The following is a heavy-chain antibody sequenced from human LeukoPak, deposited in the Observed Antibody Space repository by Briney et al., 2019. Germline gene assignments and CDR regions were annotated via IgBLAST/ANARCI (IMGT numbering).Heavy chain of an antibody. J-gene: IGHJ4*02. D-gene: IGHD6-19*01. CDR1: GYTFTGYY. CDR2: INPNSGGT. CDR3: ARASRAGKDNKKYFDY. V-gene: IGHV1-2*02. Sequence: ASVKVSCKASGYTFTGYYMHWVRQAPGQGLEWMGWINPNSGGTNYAQKFQGRVTTTRDTSISTAYMELSRLRSDDTAVYYCARASRAGKDNKKYFDYWGQGTLVTVSS.